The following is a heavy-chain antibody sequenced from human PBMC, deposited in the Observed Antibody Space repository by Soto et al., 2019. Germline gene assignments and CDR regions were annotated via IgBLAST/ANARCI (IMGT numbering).Heavy chain of an antibody. CDR1: GGSISGHY. J-gene: IGHJ6*02. V-gene: IGHV4-59*11. Sequence: PSETLSLTCNVSGGSISGHYWSWVRQTPGKGLEWIGYIYYSGSTNYNPSLKSRVTISVDTSSNHFSLRLTSVTAADSAVYFCASARYQVLHPYYYGMDVWGQGTTVTVSS. CDR2: IYYSGST. CDR3: ASARYQVLHPYYYGMDV. D-gene: IGHD2-2*01.